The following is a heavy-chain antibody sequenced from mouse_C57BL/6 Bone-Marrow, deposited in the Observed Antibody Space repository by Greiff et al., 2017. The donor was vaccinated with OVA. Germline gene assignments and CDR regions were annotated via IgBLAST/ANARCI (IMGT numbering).Heavy chain of an antibody. CDR2: ISYSGST. CDR1: GYSITSGYD. V-gene: IGHV3-1*01. Sequence: EVQLVESGPGMVKPSQSLSLTCTVTGYSITSGYDWHWIRHFPGNKLEWMGYISYSGSTNYNPSLKSRISITHDTSKNHFFLKLNSVTTEDTATYYCARRDYGSSFAYWGQGTLVTVSA. CDR3: ARRDYGSSFAY. D-gene: IGHD1-1*01. J-gene: IGHJ3*01.